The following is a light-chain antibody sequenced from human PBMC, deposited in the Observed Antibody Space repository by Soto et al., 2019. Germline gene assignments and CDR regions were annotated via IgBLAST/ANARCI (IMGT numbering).Light chain of an antibody. CDR2: GVS. CDR1: QSLNND. V-gene: IGKV3-15*01. Sequence: EIVMTQSPATLSVSPGERAILSCRASQSLNNDLAWYQQRPGQAPRLLIYGVSTRATGIPARFSGSGSGTEFTLTISSLQSEDFGVYYCKQYSTWPLTFGPGTKVDI. CDR3: KQYSTWPLT. J-gene: IGKJ3*01.